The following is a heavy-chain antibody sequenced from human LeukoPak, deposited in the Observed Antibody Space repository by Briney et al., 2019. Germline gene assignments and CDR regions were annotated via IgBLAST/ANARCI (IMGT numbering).Heavy chain of an antibody. CDR3: ARVTDPRYNWFDP. CDR1: GGSISSYY. V-gene: IGHV4-4*07. CDR2: IHASGST. J-gene: IGHJ5*02. D-gene: IGHD2-21*02. Sequence: SETLSLTCTVSGGSISSYYWTWIRQPAGKGPEWIGRIHASGSTNYNPSPKSRVNMSVDTSKNQFSLRLNSVTAADTAVYYCARVTDPRYNWFDPWGRGTLVTVSS.